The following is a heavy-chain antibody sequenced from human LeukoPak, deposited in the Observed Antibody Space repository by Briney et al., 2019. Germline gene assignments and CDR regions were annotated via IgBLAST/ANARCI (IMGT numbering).Heavy chain of an antibody. CDR2: ITADSDII. D-gene: IGHD7-27*01. V-gene: IGHV3-48*02. CDR1: GFAFSSYS. J-gene: IGHJ5*02. CDR3: ARVGTPGTNNWFDP. Sequence: PGGSLRLSCSASGFAFSSYSMNWLRQAPGKGLEWISFITADSDIIHYAVFVRGRFTISRDNAKNSLFLQLNSLRDEDTAVYYCARVGTPGTNNWFDPWGQGTLVTVSS.